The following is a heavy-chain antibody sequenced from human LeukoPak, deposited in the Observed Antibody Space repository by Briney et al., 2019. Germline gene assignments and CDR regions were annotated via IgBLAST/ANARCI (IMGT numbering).Heavy chain of an antibody. CDR1: GGSISTYY. J-gene: IGHJ4*02. CDR3: ARHHGAHYDFWSGYEFDY. V-gene: IGHV4-59*08. D-gene: IGHD3-3*01. CDR2: IHYSGST. Sequence: SETLSLTCTVSGGSISTYYWSWIRQPPGKGLEWIGYIHYSGSTNYNPSLKSRVTISVDTSKDQFSLKLSSVTAADTAVYYCARHHGAHYDFWSGYEFDYWGQGTLVTVSS.